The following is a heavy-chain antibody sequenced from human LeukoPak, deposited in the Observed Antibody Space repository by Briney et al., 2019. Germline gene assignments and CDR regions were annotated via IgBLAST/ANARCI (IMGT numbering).Heavy chain of an antibody. Sequence: GASVKVSCKASGGTFISYAISWVRQAPGQGLEWMGRIIPILGIANYAQKFQGRVTITADKSTSTAYMELSSLRSEDTAVYYCARSSPITIFGVASSYYFDYWGQGTLVTVSS. CDR2: IIPILGIA. V-gene: IGHV1-69*04. D-gene: IGHD3-3*01. CDR1: GGTFISYA. J-gene: IGHJ4*02. CDR3: ARSSPITIFGVASSYYFDY.